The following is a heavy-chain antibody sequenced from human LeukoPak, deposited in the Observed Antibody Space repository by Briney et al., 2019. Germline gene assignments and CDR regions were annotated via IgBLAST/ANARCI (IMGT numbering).Heavy chain of an antibody. CDR3: AKDGVLIFGVNYYYYYMDV. CDR2: ISYDGSNK. D-gene: IGHD3-3*01. CDR1: GFTFSSYG. J-gene: IGHJ6*03. V-gene: IGHV3-30*18. Sequence: GRSLRLSCAASGFTFSSYGMHWVRQAPGKGLEWVAVISYDGSNKYYADSVKGRFTISRDNSKNTLYLQMNSLRAEDTAVYYCAKDGVLIFGVNYYYYYMDVWGKGTTVTVSS.